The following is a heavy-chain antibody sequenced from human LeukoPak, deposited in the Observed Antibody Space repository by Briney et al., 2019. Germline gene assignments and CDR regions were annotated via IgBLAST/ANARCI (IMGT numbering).Heavy chain of an antibody. Sequence: SETLSLTCAVYGGSFSGYYWSWIRQPPGKGLEWIGEINHSGSTNYNPSLKSRVTISVDTSKNQFSLKLSSVTAADTAVYYCARQAWYYYGSGSYYNYRTNWFDPWGQGTLVTVSS. CDR1: GGSFSGYY. CDR3: ARQAWYYYGSGSYYNYRTNWFDP. CDR2: INHSGST. J-gene: IGHJ5*02. V-gene: IGHV4-34*01. D-gene: IGHD3-10*01.